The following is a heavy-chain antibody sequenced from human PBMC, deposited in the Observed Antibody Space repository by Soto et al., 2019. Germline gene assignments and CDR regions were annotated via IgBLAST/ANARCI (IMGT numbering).Heavy chain of an antibody. CDR1: GFSLSTSGVG. CDR2: IYWDDDK. D-gene: IGHD3-3*01. Sequence: QITLKESGPTLVKPTQTLTLTCTFSGFSLSTSGVGVGWIRQPPGKALEWLALIYWDDDKRYSPSLKSRLTNAQDPPKNQVVLTMTNMDPVDTATYYCAHGLATIFGVVITPFDYWGQGTLVTVSS. J-gene: IGHJ4*02. V-gene: IGHV2-5*02. CDR3: AHGLATIFGVVITPFDY.